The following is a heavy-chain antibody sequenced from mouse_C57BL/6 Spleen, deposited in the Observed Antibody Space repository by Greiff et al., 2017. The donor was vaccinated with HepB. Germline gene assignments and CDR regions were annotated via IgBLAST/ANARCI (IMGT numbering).Heavy chain of an antibody. Sequence: VQLQQSGPELVKPGASVKISCKASGYAFSSSWMNWVKQRPGKGLEWIGRIYPGDGDTNYNGKFKGKATLTADKSSSTAYMQLSSLTSEDSAVYFCARSRSGTEAMDYWGQGTSVTVSS. CDR3: ARSRSGTEAMDY. CDR1: GYAFSSSW. CDR2: IYPGDGDT. D-gene: IGHD4-1*01. J-gene: IGHJ4*01. V-gene: IGHV1-82*01.